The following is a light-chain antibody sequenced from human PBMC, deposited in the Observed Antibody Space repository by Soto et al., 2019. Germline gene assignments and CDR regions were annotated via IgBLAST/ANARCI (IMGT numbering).Light chain of an antibody. Sequence: QSVLTQPPSVSAAPGQTVTISCSGSSSNVGHESVSWYQSLPGTAPKLLMYDNYKRPSGIPDRFSGSKSGTSATLGITGLQTGDEADYYCGTWDSTLNVWVFGGGTKLTVL. CDR3: GTWDSTLNVWV. CDR1: SSNVGHES. CDR2: DNY. J-gene: IGLJ3*02. V-gene: IGLV1-51*01.